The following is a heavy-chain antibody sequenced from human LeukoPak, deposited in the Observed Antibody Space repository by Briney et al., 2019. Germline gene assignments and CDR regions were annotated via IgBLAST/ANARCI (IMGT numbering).Heavy chain of an antibody. Sequence: PSETLSLTCTVSGGSISSYYWSWIRQPPGKGLEWIGEINHSGSTNYNPSLKSRVTISVDTSKNQFSLKLSSVTAADTAVYYCARVSSRDGYNLRRDYWGQGTLVTVSS. CDR1: GGSISSYY. V-gene: IGHV4-34*01. CDR3: ARVSSRDGYNLRRDY. CDR2: INHSGST. J-gene: IGHJ4*02. D-gene: IGHD5-24*01.